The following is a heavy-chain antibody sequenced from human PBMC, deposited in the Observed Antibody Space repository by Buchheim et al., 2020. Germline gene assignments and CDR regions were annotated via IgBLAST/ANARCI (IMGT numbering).Heavy chain of an antibody. J-gene: IGHJ6*02. Sequence: QVQLQQWGAGLLKPSETLSLTCAVYGGSFSGYYWSWIRQPPGKGLEWIGEINHSGSTNYNPSLKSRVTISVDTSKNQFSLKLSSVTAADTAAYYCAREAVSYYSSYYYYGMDVWGQGTT. CDR2: INHSGST. D-gene: IGHD1-26*01. CDR3: AREAVSYYSSYYYYGMDV. CDR1: GGSFSGYY. V-gene: IGHV4-34*01.